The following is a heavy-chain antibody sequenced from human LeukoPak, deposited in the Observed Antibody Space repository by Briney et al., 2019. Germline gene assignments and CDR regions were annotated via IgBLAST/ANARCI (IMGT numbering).Heavy chain of an antibody. V-gene: IGHV4-34*01. CDR2: INHSGST. CDR1: GGSFSGYY. Sequence: PSETLSLTCAVYGGSFSGYYWSWIRQPPGKGLEWIGEINHSGSTNYNPSLKSRVTISVDTSKNQFSLKLSSVTAADTAVYYCAREGTVTRVFDYWGQGTLVTVSS. CDR3: AREGTVTRVFDY. D-gene: IGHD4-17*01. J-gene: IGHJ4*02.